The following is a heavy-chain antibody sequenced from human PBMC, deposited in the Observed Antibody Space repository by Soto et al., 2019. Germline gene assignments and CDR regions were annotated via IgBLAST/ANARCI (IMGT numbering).Heavy chain of an antibody. CDR2: IYYSGSP. D-gene: IGHD4-17*01. V-gene: IGHV4-39*01. J-gene: IGHJ4*01. CDR3: ARTSTVRSLVY. CDR1: GGSISSSSYC. Sequence: ETLSLRYCISGGSISSSSYCSGRIRQPPGKGREWIGSIYYSGSPYYNRSLKSRVTISVDTSKNQFSLKLRSVTAAYTAVYYFARTSTVRSLVYWVHGTLATVS.